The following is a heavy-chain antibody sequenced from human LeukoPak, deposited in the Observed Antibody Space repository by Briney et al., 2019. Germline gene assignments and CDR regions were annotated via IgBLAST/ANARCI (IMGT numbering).Heavy chain of an antibody. D-gene: IGHD2-2*01. CDR1: GFTFSSYD. V-gene: IGHV3-13*01. CDR2: IGSAGDT. Sequence: PGGSLRLSCLASGFTFSSYDMHWVRQATGKGLEWVSAIGSAGDTYYPGSVKGRFTISRENAKNSLYLQMNSLRAGDTAVYYCARERTHYGMDVWGQGTTVTVSS. CDR3: ARERTHYGMDV. J-gene: IGHJ6*02.